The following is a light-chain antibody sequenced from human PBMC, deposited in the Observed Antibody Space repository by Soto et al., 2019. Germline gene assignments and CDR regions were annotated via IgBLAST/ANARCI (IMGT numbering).Light chain of an antibody. CDR3: QQYGSSPLSIT. V-gene: IGKV3-20*01. CDR2: GAS. Sequence: EIVLTQSPGTLSLSPGERATLSCRASQSVSSSYLAWYQQKPGQAPRLLIYGASSRATGIPDRFSGSGSGTDFTLTISRLEPEDVAVYYCQQYGSSPLSITFGQGTRLEIK. CDR1: QSVSSSY. J-gene: IGKJ5*01.